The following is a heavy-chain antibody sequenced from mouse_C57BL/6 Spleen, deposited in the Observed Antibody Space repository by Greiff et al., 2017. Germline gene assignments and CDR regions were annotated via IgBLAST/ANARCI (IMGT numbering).Heavy chain of an antibody. CDR3: AIYYYGSSSDYYAMDY. V-gene: IGHV1-82*01. CDR2: IYPGDGDT. D-gene: IGHD1-1*01. Sequence: VQLQQSGPELVKPGASVKISCKASGYAFSSSWMNWVKQRPGKGLEWIGRIYPGDGDTNYNGKFKGKATLTADNSSSTAYMQLSSLTSEDSAVYFCAIYYYGSSSDYYAMDYWGQGTSVTVSS. J-gene: IGHJ4*01. CDR1: GYAFSSSW.